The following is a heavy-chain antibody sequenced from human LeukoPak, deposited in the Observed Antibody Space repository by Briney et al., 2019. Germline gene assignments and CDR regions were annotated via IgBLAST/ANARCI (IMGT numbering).Heavy chain of an antibody. D-gene: IGHD3-10*01. Sequence: SGTLSLTCTVSGGSISSYYWSWIRQPPGKGLEWIGYIYYSGSTNYNPSLKSRVTISVDTSKNQFSLKLSSVTAADTAVYYCARAGLWFGELLPFDYWGQGTLVTVSS. V-gene: IGHV4-59*01. CDR3: ARAGLWFGELLPFDY. CDR2: IYYSGST. CDR1: GGSISSYY. J-gene: IGHJ4*02.